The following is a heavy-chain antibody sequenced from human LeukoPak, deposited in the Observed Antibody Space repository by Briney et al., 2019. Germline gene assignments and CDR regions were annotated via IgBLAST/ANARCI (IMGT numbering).Heavy chain of an antibody. CDR3: ARGLTYDILTGYYPH. D-gene: IGHD3-9*01. J-gene: IGHJ4*02. CDR2: ISYDGGNK. CDR1: GYTFSDYG. Sequence: GGSLRLSCVASGYTFSDYGMHWVRQAPGKGLDWVAVISYDGGNKHFADSVKGRFTISRDNSKNTLYLQMNSLRAEDTAVYYCARGLTYDILTGYYPHWGQGTLVTVSS. V-gene: IGHV3-30*03.